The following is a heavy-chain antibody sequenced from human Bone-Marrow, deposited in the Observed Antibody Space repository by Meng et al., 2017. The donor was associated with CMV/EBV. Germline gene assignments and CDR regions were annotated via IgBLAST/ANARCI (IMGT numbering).Heavy chain of an antibody. J-gene: IGHJ6*02. CDR1: GFTFSSYS. Sequence: GESLKISCAASGFTFSSYSMSWVRQAPGKGLEWVSVIYSGGSTYYADSVKGRFTISRDNSKNTLYLQMNSLRAEDTAVYYCARVEYQLPYYYYYGMDVWGEATTATSSS. D-gene: IGHD2-2*01. CDR3: ARVEYQLPYYYYYGMDV. CDR2: IYSGGST. V-gene: IGHV3-53*01.